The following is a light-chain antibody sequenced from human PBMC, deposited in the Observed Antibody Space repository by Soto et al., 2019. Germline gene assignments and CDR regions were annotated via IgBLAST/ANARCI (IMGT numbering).Light chain of an antibody. CDR3: QQYNTWYT. V-gene: IGKV3-15*01. J-gene: IGKJ2*01. CDR2: GAS. Sequence: EIVMTQSPATLSVSPGASATLSCRASQSVSSKLAWYQQKPGQAPRLLIYGASTRATGIPARFSGSGSGTEFTLTISGLQSEDFAVYYCQQYNTWYTFGQGTKLEIK. CDR1: QSVSSK.